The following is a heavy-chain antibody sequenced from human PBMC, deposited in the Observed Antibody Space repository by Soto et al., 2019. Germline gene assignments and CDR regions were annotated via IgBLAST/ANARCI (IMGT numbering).Heavy chain of an antibody. D-gene: IGHD1-20*01. V-gene: IGHV3-23*01. J-gene: IGHJ4*02. CDR2: VSPSGGST. Sequence: PGGSVRLSCAASGFTFSSYAMSWVRQAPGKGLEWISAVSPSGGSTYYADSVKGRFTISRDNSKDTLYLQMNNLRAEDTAVYYCAKPPDYNWNDYWGQGTLVTVSS. CDR1: GFTFSSYA. CDR3: AKPPDYNWNDY.